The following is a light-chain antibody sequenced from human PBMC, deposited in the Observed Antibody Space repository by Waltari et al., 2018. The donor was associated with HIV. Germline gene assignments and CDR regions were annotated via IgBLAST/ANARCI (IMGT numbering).Light chain of an antibody. J-gene: IGKJ1*01. CDR2: GAS. CDR3: RQYKKWPGT. V-gene: IGKV3D-15*01. Sequence: EIVMTQSPATLSVSPGERVTLSCRASQNVITNLAWYQQKPGKATRLLISGASTRATGTPPMFSGGGAEKEFTLTSGSLQSEDFTFYYCRQYKKWPGTLGQGTKVEVK. CDR1: QNVITN.